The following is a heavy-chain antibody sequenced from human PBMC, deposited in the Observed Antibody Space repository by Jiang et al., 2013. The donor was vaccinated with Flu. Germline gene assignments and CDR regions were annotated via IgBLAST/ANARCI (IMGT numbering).Heavy chain of an antibody. CDR3: ARGQAGLSEYYFDY. Sequence: GLVKPSETLSLTCTVSGGSISSYYWSWIRQPPGKGLEWIGYIYYSGSTNYNPSLKSRVTISVDTSKNQFSLKLSSVTAADTAVYYCARGQAGLSEYYFDYWGQGTLVTVSS. CDR1: GGSISSYY. CDR2: IYYSGST. D-gene: IGHD3-16*02. J-gene: IGHJ4*02. V-gene: IGHV4-59*01.